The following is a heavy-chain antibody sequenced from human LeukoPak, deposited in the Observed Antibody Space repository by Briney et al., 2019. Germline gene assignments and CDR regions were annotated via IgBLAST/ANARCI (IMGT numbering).Heavy chain of an antibody. CDR3: ASSAYCGGDCFPNFDY. CDR1: GYTFTSYG. Sequence: GASVKVSCKASGYTFTSYGISWVRQAPGQGLEWMGWISAYNGNTNYAQTLQGRVTMTTDTSTSTAYMELRSLRADDTAVYYCASSAYCGGDCFPNFDYWGQGTLVTVAS. V-gene: IGHV1-18*01. J-gene: IGHJ4*02. CDR2: ISAYNGNT. D-gene: IGHD2-21*02.